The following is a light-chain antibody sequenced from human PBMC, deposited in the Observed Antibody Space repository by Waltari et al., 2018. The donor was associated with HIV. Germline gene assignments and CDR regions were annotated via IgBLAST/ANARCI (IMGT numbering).Light chain of an antibody. J-gene: IGKJ3*01. CDR3: QQSIDVPLV. CDR2: DAS. Sequence: DIQMTQSPSSLSASVGDRVTIPCRASQSISFYLNWYQQKPGKAPNLLIYDASSLQSGLPPRFSGSGSGTEFTLTITNLQPEDFATYFCQQSIDVPLVFGPGTRVD. CDR1: QSISFY. V-gene: IGKV1-39*01.